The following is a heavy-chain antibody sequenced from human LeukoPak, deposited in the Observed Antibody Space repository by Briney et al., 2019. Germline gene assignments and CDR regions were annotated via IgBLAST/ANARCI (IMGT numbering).Heavy chain of an antibody. CDR2: IIPIFGTA. V-gene: IGHV1-69*13. CDR1: GGTFSSYA. D-gene: IGHD5-18*01. J-gene: IGHJ4*02. CDR3: ARDGYSYGYYFDY. Sequence: ASVKVSCKASGGTFSSYAISWVRQAPGQGLEWMGGIIPIFGTANYAQKFQGRVTITADESTSTAYMELSSLRSEDAAVYYCARDGYSYGYYFDYWGQGTLVTVSS.